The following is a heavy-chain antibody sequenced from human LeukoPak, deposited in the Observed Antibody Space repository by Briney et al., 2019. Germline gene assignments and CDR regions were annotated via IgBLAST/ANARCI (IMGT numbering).Heavy chain of an antibody. CDR3: VRAAPSDY. J-gene: IGHJ4*02. Sequence: GGSLRLSCAASGFTFSSYGMHWVRQAPGKGLEWVAFIRYDGSKKFNADSVKGRFTISRDSSKNTLYLQMNSLTAEDTAVYYCVRAAPSDYWGQGTLVTVSS. CDR2: IRYDGSKK. CDR1: GFTFSSYG. D-gene: IGHD6-13*01. V-gene: IGHV3-30*02.